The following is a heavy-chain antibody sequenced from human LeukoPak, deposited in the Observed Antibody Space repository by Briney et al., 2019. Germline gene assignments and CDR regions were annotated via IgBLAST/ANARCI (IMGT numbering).Heavy chain of an antibody. Sequence: SETLSLTCTVSGGSISSTDYYWSWIRQPPGKGLEWIGNIFYSGITYYTPSLKSRVTISADTSENQFSLRLSSVTAADTAVYYCARQDILTGYFHSFDYWGQGTLVTVPS. J-gene: IGHJ4*02. CDR1: GGSISSTDYY. CDR2: IFYSGIT. CDR3: ARQDILTGYFHSFDY. V-gene: IGHV4-30-4*01. D-gene: IGHD3-9*01.